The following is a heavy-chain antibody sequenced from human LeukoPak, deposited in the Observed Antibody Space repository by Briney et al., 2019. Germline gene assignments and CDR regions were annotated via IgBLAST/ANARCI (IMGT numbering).Heavy chain of an antibody. CDR2: IYYSGST. J-gene: IGHJ3*02. CDR1: GGSISSYY. V-gene: IGHV4-59*01. Sequence: PSETLSLTCTVSGGSISSYYWSWIRQPPGKGLEWIGYIYYSGSTNYNPSLKSRVTISVDTSKNQFSLKLSSVTAADTAVYYCALRRVEMATTSDAFDIWGQGTMVTVSS. D-gene: IGHD5-24*01. CDR3: ALRRVEMATTSDAFDI.